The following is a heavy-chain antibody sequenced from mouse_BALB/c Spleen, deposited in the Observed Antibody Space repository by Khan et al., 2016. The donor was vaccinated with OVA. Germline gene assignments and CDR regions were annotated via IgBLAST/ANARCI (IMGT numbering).Heavy chain of an antibody. V-gene: IGHV1-4*01. J-gene: IGHJ3*01. Sequence: QVQLQQSGAELARPGASVKMSCKASGYTFTSYTIHWIKVRPGQGLEWIGYINPSNGYTNYNQKFKDKATLTADKSSTTAFMQLSSLTSEDSAVYYYVRDGAYHRNDDSFAYWGQGTLVTVSA. CDR3: VRDGAYHRNDDSFAY. CDR2: INPSNGYT. D-gene: IGHD2-14*01. CDR1: GYTFTSYT.